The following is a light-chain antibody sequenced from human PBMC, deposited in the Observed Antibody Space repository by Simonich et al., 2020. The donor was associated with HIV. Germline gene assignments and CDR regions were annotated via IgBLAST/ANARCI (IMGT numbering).Light chain of an antibody. CDR1: QSILYRSKNKNY. Sequence: DIVMTQSPDSLAVSLGERATINCKSSQSILYRSKNKNYLAWYQQKPGQPPKLLMYWASTRESGVPDRFSGSGSGTDFTLTISSLQAEDVAVYFCQQCHTHPHTFGQGTKVEIK. CDR3: QQCHTHPHT. J-gene: IGKJ2*01. V-gene: IGKV4-1*01. CDR2: WAS.